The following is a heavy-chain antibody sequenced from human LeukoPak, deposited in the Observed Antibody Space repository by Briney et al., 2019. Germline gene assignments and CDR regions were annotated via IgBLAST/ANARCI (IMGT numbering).Heavy chain of an antibody. J-gene: IGHJ6*01. CDR1: GFPFISYG. CDR3: ARDCVCSRGPTYTFYS. V-gene: IGHV3-30*03. D-gene: IGHD6-13*01. CDR2: ITYEGRNK. Sequence: GSLSLSCAASGFPFISYGMPWVRQAPGRGLEWVAVITYEGRNKYVAVSVKAPFTVAKDKSKNTRYLQMDSLRGEDTAVYYCARDCVCSRGPTYTFYSWG.